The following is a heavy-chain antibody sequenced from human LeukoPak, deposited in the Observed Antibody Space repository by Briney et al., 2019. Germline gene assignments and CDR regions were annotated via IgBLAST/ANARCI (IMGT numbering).Heavy chain of an antibody. J-gene: IGHJ6*03. V-gene: IGHV4-39*01. CDR3: ASLKETMVYDYGGNSSLFFYYYYMDV. Sequence: PPETLSLTCTVSVGSISSSSYYWGWTRHPPRRGLEWVGRINYSGRTYYNPSLKSRVTISVDTSKNRFFLKLGSVTAADTAVYYCASLKETMVYDYGGNSSLFFYYYYMDVWGKGTTVTVSS. D-gene: IGHD4-23*01. CDR2: INYSGRT. CDR1: VGSISSSSYY.